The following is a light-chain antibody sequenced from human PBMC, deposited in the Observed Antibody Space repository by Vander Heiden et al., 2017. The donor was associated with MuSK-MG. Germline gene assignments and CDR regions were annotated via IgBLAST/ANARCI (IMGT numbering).Light chain of an antibody. CDR2: DVT. CDR3: SSYTSSNTLV. CDR1: SGDVGGYNY. Sequence: QSALTQPASVSGAPGQSITISCTGTSGDVGGYNYLSWYQQFPGKAPKLMIYDVTNRPSGVSNRFSGSKSVNTASLTISGLQAEDEADYYCSSYTSSNTLVFGTGTKVTVL. V-gene: IGLV2-14*01. J-gene: IGLJ1*01.